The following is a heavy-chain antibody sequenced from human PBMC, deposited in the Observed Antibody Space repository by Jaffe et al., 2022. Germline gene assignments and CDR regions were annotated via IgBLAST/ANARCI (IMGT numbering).Heavy chain of an antibody. D-gene: IGHD2-21*02. Sequence: QEQLVQSGSELKEPGASVKVSCKASGHTLTTFPLNWVRQAPGQGLEWMGWVDTTTGHPSYAQGFTGRFVFSLDTSVNTAYLQIISLKTEDTAVYYCATKASGQCSGGDCYYLDYWGRGTMVTVSS. CDR1: GHTLTTFP. J-gene: IGHJ4*02. CDR2: VDTTTGHP. V-gene: IGHV7-4-1*02. CDR3: ATKASGQCSGGDCYYLDY.